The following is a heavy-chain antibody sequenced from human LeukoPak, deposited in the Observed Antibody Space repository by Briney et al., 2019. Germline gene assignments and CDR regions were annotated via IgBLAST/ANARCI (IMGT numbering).Heavy chain of an antibody. CDR1: GYSFTSYW. CDR3: ASLDSNGYYVY. CDR2: VYPGDSDT. D-gene: IGHD3-22*01. V-gene: IGHV5-51*01. J-gene: IGHJ4*02. Sequence: GESLKISCKGSGYSFTSYWIGWVRQMPGKGLEWMGIVYPGDSDTRYGPSFQGQVTISADKSINTAYLQWSSLKASDSAMYYCASLDSNGYYVYWGQGTLVTVSS.